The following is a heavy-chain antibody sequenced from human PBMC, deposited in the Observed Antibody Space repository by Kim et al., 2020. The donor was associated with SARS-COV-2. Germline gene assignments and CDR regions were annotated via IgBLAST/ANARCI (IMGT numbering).Heavy chain of an antibody. CDR1: GYTFTSYG. CDR3: ASTPTRGRYSSGWYGKYN. Sequence: ASVKVSCKASGYTFTSYGISWVRQAPGQGLEWMGWISAYNVNTNYAQKLQGRVTMTTDTSTSTAYMELRSLRSDDTAVYYCASTPTRGRYSSGWYGKYNWGQGTLVTVSS. J-gene: IGHJ4*02. CDR2: ISAYNVNT. D-gene: IGHD6-19*01. V-gene: IGHV1-18*01.